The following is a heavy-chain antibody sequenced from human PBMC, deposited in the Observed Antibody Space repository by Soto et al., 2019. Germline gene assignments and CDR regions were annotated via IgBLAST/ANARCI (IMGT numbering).Heavy chain of an antibody. CDR3: ARLSVAAKHFDY. D-gene: IGHD2-15*01. V-gene: IGHV4-39*01. J-gene: IGHJ4*02. Sequence: SETLSLTCTVSGGSISSSSYYWVWIRQPPGKGLEWIGSIYYSGSTYYNPSLKSRVTISVDTSKNQFSLKLSSVTAADTAVYYCARLSVAAKHFDYWGQGTLVTVSS. CDR2: IYYSGST. CDR1: GGSISSSSYY.